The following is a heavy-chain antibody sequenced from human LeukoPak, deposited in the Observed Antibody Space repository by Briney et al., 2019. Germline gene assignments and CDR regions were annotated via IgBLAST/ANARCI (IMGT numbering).Heavy chain of an antibody. V-gene: IGHV3-30*18. CDR3: AKGGNSYGYGSAFDI. J-gene: IGHJ3*02. D-gene: IGHD5-18*01. CDR2: LSYDGSNK. CDR1: GFTFSSYG. Sequence: GRSLRLSCAASGFTFSSYGMHWVRQAPGKGLEWVAVLSYDGSNKYYADSVKGRFTISRDNSKNTLYLQMNSLRAEDTAVYYCAKGGNSYGYGSAFDIWGQGTMVTVSS.